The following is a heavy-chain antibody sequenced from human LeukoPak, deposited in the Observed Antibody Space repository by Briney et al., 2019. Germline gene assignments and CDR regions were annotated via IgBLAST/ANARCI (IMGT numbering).Heavy chain of an antibody. Sequence: SETLSLTCAVYGGSFSGYYWSWIRQPPGKGLEWIGEINHSGSTNYNPSLKSRATISVDTSKNQFSLKLSSVTAADTAVYYCARDGWLQFSRYFQHWGQGTLVTVSS. D-gene: IGHD5-24*01. J-gene: IGHJ1*01. CDR2: INHSGST. V-gene: IGHV4-34*01. CDR3: ARDGWLQFSRYFQH. CDR1: GGSFSGYY.